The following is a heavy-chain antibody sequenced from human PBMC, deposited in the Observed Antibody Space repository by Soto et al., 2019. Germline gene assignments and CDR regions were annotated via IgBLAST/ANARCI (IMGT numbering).Heavy chain of an antibody. V-gene: IGHV1-69*13. CDR3: ARSAGKLYYYGSGSPESNYYGMDV. Sequence: SVKVSCKASGGTFSSYAISWVRQAPGQGLEWMGGIIPIFGTANYAQKFQGRVTITADESTSTAYMELSSLRSEDTAVYYCARSAGKLYYYGSGSPESNYYGMDVWGQGTTVTVSS. D-gene: IGHD3-10*01. J-gene: IGHJ6*02. CDR1: GGTFSSYA. CDR2: IIPIFGTA.